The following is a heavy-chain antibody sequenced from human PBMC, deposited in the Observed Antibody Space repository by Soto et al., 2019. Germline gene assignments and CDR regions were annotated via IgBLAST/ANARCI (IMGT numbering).Heavy chain of an antibody. J-gene: IGHJ4*02. V-gene: IGHV3-15*07. Sequence: GGSLRLSCAASGFTFSNAWMNWVRQAPGKGLEWVGRIKTKTDGGTIDYAAPVKGRFTISRDDSKNTLYLQINSLKTEDTAVYYCITDTRWAVAGSPTQDHWGQGTLVTVS. CDR1: GFTFSNAW. CDR3: ITDTRWAVAGSPTQDH. D-gene: IGHD6-19*01. CDR2: IKTKTDGGTI.